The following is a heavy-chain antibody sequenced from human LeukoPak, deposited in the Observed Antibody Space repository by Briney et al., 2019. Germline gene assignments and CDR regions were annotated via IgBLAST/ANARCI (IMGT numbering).Heavy chain of an antibody. D-gene: IGHD3-10*01. Sequence: GGSLRLSCAVSGFTFTNARMSWVRQAPGKGLEWVSYISSSGSIIHYADAVKGRFTTSRDNAKNSLHLQMNSLRAEDTAIYYCARVRGYGSESFDYWGQGTLVTVSS. CDR1: GFTFTNAR. V-gene: IGHV3-48*04. J-gene: IGHJ4*02. CDR2: ISSSGSII. CDR3: ARVRGYGSESFDY.